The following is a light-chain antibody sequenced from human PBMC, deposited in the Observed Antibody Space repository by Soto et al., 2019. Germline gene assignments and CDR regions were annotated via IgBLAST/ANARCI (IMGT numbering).Light chain of an antibody. CDR2: EDD. J-gene: IGLJ2*01. Sequence: NFMLTQPHSVSESPGKTVNISCTRSSGSIASNYVQWYQQRPGSAPTTVIYEDDHRPSGVPDRFSGSIDSSSNSASLTISGLKTEYEAYYYCQYYDSRPYVVFGGGTKLTVL. CDR1: SGSIASNY. CDR3: QYYDSRPYVV. V-gene: IGLV6-57*04.